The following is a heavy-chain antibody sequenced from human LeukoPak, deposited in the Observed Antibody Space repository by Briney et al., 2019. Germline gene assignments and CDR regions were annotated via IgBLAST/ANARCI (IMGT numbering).Heavy chain of an antibody. V-gene: IGHV3-7*01. Sequence: GGSLRLSCAASGFTFSSYWMSWVRQAPGKGLEWVANIKQDGSEKYYVDSVKGRFTISRDNAKNSLYLQMNSLRAEDTAVCYCARVYSSGWYGGYFDYWGQGTLVTVSS. D-gene: IGHD6-19*01. CDR1: GFTFSSYW. CDR3: ARVYSSGWYGGYFDY. J-gene: IGHJ4*02. CDR2: IKQDGSEK.